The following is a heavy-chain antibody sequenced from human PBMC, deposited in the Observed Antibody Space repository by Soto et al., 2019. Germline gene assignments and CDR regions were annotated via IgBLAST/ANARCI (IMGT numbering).Heavy chain of an antibody. CDR2: VWYDASDE. D-gene: IGHD3-3*01. Sequence: PGGPXRLSCVAPVFTFSTYGMHWVRQPPGKGLEWVAAVWYDASDEYYADSVKGRFTISRDNSKNTLYLQMNSLRAEDTAVYYCAKITDYDFWSGYSGLYYYGMDVWGQGTTVTVSS. V-gene: IGHV3-33*06. CDR3: AKITDYDFWSGYSGLYYYGMDV. J-gene: IGHJ6*02. CDR1: VFTFSTYG.